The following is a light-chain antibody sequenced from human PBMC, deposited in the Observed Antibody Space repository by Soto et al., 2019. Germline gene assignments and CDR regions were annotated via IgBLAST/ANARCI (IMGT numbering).Light chain of an antibody. V-gene: IGKV3-11*01. CDR3: QQRNVWPPIT. CDR1: QSIHTS. CDR2: DST. J-gene: IGKJ5*01. Sequence: VCAYSSGTLSLSPVERATLSCRASQSIHTSLAWYQQQSGKPPRLVIYDSTLRANGVPDRFGGSRSGTEFTLTINSLEPEDFAVYYCQQRNVWPPITFGQGTRLEIK.